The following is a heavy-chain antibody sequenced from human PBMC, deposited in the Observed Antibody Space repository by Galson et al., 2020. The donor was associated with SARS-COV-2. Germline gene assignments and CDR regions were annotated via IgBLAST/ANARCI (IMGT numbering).Heavy chain of an antibody. D-gene: IGHD3-3*01. CDR3: ARGALRFLEWSSFYYMDV. V-gene: IGHV3-13*04. Sequence: GGSLRLSCAASGFTFSSYDMHWVRQATGKGLEWVSAIGTAGDTYYPGSVKGRFTISRENAKNSLYLQMNSLRAGDTAVYYCARGALRFLEWSSFYYMDVWGKETTVTVSS. J-gene: IGHJ6*03. CDR2: IGTAGDT. CDR1: GFTFSSYD.